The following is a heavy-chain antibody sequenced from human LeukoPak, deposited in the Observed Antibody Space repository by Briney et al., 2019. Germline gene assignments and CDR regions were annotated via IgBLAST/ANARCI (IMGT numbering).Heavy chain of an antibody. CDR1: GGSVSSGSYY. Sequence: PSETLSLTCTVSGGSVSSGSYYWSWIRQPPGKGLEWIGYIYYSGSTNYNPSLKSRVTISVDTSKNQFSLKLSSVTAADTAVYYCASGGYYYDSSGYHEGWGQGTLVTVSS. V-gene: IGHV4-61*01. J-gene: IGHJ4*02. D-gene: IGHD3-22*01. CDR2: IYYSGST. CDR3: ASGGYYYDSSGYHEG.